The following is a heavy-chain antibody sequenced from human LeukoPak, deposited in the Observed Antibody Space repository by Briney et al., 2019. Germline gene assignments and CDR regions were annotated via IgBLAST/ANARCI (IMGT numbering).Heavy chain of an antibody. CDR2: ISGSGGST. CDR3: AAYSSGSPTPDF. J-gene: IGHJ4*02. Sequence: GGSLRLSCAASGFTFSSYGMSWVRQAPGKGLEWVSAISGSGGSTYYADSVKGRFTISRDNSKNTLYLQMNSLRAEDTAVYYCAAYSSGSPTPDFWGQGTLVTVSS. D-gene: IGHD3-22*01. CDR1: GFTFSSYG. V-gene: IGHV3-23*01.